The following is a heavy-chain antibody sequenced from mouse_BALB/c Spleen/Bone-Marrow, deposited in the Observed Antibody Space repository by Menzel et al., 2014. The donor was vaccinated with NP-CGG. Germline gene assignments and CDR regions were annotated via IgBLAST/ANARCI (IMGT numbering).Heavy chain of an antibody. D-gene: IGHD1-2*01. CDR1: GFNIEDTY. V-gene: IGHV14-3*02. CDR3: AEITTAAYYVMDY. J-gene: IGHJ4*01. Sequence: VQLQQPGAELVKPGASVKLSCTASGFNIEDTYMRWVKQRPEQGLEWIGGIDPANGNTKYDPKFQGKATITADTSSNTAYLQLSSLTSGDTAVYYCAEITTAAYYVMDYWGQGTSVTVSS. CDR2: IDPANGNT.